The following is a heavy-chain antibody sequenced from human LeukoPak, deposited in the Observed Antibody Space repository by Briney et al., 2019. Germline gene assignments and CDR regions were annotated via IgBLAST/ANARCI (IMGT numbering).Heavy chain of an antibody. D-gene: IGHD5-12*01. Sequence: SETLSLTCTASGGSISSYDCSWVRQPPGKGLEWIGYIYYSGSTNYNPSLKSRVTISVDTSKNHFSLKLSSVTAADTAVYYCASRVVPGGYTNWGQGTLVTVSS. CDR3: ASRVVPGGYTN. J-gene: IGHJ4*02. V-gene: IGHV4-59*08. CDR1: GGSISSYD. CDR2: IYYSGST.